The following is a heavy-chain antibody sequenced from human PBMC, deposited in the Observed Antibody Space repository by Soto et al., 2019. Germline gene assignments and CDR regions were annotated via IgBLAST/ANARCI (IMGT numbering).Heavy chain of an antibody. V-gene: IGHV1-3*04. D-gene: IGHD1-1*01. CDR3: ATWAQLGFDY. Sequence: QVQLVQSGAEVKKPGAPVKVSCKTSGYTFTTYPIHWVRQAPGQRLEWMGWINTDNGDTKYSQKFQCRIIITRDTSAATVYMELSSLTSEDTAVYYCATWAQLGFDYWGQGTLVTVSS. CDR1: GYTFTTYP. J-gene: IGHJ4*02. CDR2: INTDNGDT.